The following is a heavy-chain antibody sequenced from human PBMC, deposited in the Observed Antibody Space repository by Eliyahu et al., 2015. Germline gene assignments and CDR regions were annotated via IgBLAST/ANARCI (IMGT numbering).Heavy chain of an antibody. D-gene: IGHD3-9*01. CDR2: ISGSGGST. CDR3: AKDDDIGNHHHNTVGYFDY. J-gene: IGHJ4*02. CDR1: GFTFSXXA. V-gene: IGHV3-23*01. Sequence: EVQLLESGGGLVQPGGSLRLSCAASGFTFSXXAXXWVRQAPGKGLEWVSAISGSGGSTYYADSVKGRFTISRDNSKNTLYLQMNSLRAEDTAVYYCAKDDDIGNHHHNTVGYFDYWGQGTLVTVSS.